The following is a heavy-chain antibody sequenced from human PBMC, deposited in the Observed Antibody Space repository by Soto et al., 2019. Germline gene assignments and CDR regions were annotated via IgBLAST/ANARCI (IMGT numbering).Heavy chain of an antibody. CDR2: ISYDGSDR. CDR1: GFTFSAYG. Sequence: GGSLRLSCAASGFTFSAYGMHWVRQTPGKGLEWVAVISYDGSDRFYADSVKGRFTISRDSSKNTLYLQLSSLRTDDTGVYYCARAFIPSIVMIIPAVDYWGQGTLVTVSS. D-gene: IGHD6-25*01. V-gene: IGHV3-30*03. J-gene: IGHJ4*02. CDR3: ARAFIPSIVMIIPAVDY.